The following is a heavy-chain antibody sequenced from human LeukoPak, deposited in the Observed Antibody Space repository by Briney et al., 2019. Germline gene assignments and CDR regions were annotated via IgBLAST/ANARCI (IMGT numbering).Heavy chain of an antibody. Sequence: GGSLRPSCAASGFTFSSYAMYWVRQAPGKGLEWVSGIFGSGGSTHYADSVKGRFTISRDNSKNTVYLQMNSLRAEDTAVYYCAKTTTGYSSGRFPGWPVDYWGQGALVTVSS. D-gene: IGHD6-19*01. CDR3: AKTTTGYSSGRFPGWPVDY. CDR1: GFTFSSYA. J-gene: IGHJ4*02. CDR2: IFGSGGST. V-gene: IGHV3-23*01.